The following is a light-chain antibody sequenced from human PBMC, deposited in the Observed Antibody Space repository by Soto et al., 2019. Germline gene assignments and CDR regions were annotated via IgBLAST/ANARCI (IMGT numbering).Light chain of an antibody. J-gene: IGKJ1*01. CDR3: QQYCSSCT. Sequence: DTAAASSWASQSVSNNYLAWYQQKPGQAPRLLIYGASNRATGIPDRFSGSGSGTCFIVTIGELVPEDFAVYSCQQYCSSCTFGQGTKEDI. CDR2: GAS. V-gene: IGKV3-20*01. CDR1: QSVSNNY.